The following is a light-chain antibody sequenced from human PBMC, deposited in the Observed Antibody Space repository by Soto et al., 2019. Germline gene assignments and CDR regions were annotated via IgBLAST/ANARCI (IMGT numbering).Light chain of an antibody. J-gene: IGKJ5*01. V-gene: IGKV3D-15*02. CDR2: DAS. CDR1: QSISSN. CDR3: QQYSDLPMT. Sequence: EIVMTQSPATLSVSPGERATLSCRASQSISSNLAWYQQKPGQAPRLLIYDASVRATGVPARFSGSGSGTDFSLTTSRLEPEDFAVYFCQQYSDLPMTFGQGTRLE.